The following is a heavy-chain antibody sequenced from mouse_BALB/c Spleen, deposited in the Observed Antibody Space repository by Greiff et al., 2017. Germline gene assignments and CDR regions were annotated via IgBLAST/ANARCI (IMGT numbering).Heavy chain of an antibody. V-gene: IGHV2-4-1*01. Sequence: VQGVESGPGLVQPSQSLSITCTVSGFSLTSYGVHWVRQSPGKGLEWLGVIWSGGSTDYNAAFISRLSISKDNSKSQVFFKMNSLQADDTAIYYCARKKGIITTALMDYWGQGTSVTVSS. J-gene: IGHJ4*01. D-gene: IGHD1-1*01. CDR2: IWSGGST. CDR3: ARKKGIITTALMDY. CDR1: GFSLTSYG.